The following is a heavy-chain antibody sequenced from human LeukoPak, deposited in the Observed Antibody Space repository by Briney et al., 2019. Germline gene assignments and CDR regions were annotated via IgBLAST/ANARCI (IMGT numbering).Heavy chain of an antibody. CDR2: IYYSGST. D-gene: IGHD3/OR15-3a*01. Sequence: PSETLSLTCTVSGGSINTYFWSWIRQPPGKGLEWIGYIYYSGSTNYNPSLKSRVTISVDTSKNQFSLKLSSLTAADTAVYCCARVASGSNYYGMDIWGQGTTVTVSS. CDR3: ARVASGSNYYGMDI. V-gene: IGHV4-59*01. CDR1: GGSINTYF. J-gene: IGHJ6*02.